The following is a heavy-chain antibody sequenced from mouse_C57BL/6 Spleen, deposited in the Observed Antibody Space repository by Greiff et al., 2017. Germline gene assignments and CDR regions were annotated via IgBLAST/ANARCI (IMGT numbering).Heavy chain of an antibody. D-gene: IGHD1-1*01. CDR1: GYTFTDYE. CDR3: TRSGDYGSSYDWYFDV. CDR2: IDPETGGT. Sequence: VQLQQSGAELVRPGASVTLSCKASGYTFTDYEMHWVKQTPVHGLEWIGAIDPETGGTAYNQKFKGKAILTADKSSSTAYMELRSLTSEDSAVYYCTRSGDYGSSYDWYFDVWGTGTTVTVSS. V-gene: IGHV1-15*01. J-gene: IGHJ1*03.